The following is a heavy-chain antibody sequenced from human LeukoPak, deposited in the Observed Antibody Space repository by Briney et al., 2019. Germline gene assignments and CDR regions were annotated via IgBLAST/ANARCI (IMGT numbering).Heavy chain of an antibody. V-gene: IGHV3-33*01. CDR2: IWYDGSNK. CDR3: ARDGGSGDALDI. Sequence: GGSLRLSCATSGFTFSSYGMHWVRQAPGKGLEWVAVIWYDGSNKYYADSVKGRLTISRDNSKNTLYLQMNSLRAEDTAVYYCARDGGSGDALDIWGQGTMVTVSS. CDR1: GFTFSSYG. J-gene: IGHJ3*02. D-gene: IGHD1-26*01.